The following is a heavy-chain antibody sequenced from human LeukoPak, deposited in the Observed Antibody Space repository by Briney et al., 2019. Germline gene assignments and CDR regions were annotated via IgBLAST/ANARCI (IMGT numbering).Heavy chain of an antibody. CDR1: GGSISSYY. CDR3: ARTSLDYSSSWSSVYYFDY. J-gene: IGHJ4*02. D-gene: IGHD6-13*01. CDR2: IYYSGST. V-gene: IGHV4-59*01. Sequence: SETLSLTCTVSGGSISSYYWSWIRQPPGKGLEWIGYIYYSGSTNYNPSLKSQVTISVDTSKNQFSLKLSSVTAADTAVYYCARTSLDYSSSWSSVYYFDYWGQGTLVTVSS.